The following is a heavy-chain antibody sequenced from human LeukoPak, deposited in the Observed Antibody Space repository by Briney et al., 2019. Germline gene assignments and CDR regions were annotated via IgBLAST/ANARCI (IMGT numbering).Heavy chain of an antibody. J-gene: IGHJ6*02. Sequence: PSETLSLTCAVSGGSISGYFWSWSRQPPGKGLEWIGYIYYTGSTIYNPSLRSRVTMSVDVSKNQFSLGLTSVTAADTAVYYCARHDPVGHFLRGMDVWGQGTTVTVSS. V-gene: IGHV4-59*08. D-gene: IGHD2/OR15-2a*01. CDR2: IYYTGST. CDR1: GGSISGYF. CDR3: ARHDPVGHFLRGMDV.